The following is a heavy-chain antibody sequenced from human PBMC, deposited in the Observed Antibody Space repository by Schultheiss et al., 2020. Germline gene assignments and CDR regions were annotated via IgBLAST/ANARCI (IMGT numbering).Heavy chain of an antibody. CDR1: GFTFDNYT. J-gene: IGHJ4*02. V-gene: IGHV3-33*08. D-gene: IGHD7-27*01. CDR2: IRYDGSNK. Sequence: GGSLRLSCAASGFTFDNYTMPWVRQAPGKGLEWVAVIRYDGSNKYYADSVKGRFTISRDNSKNTLYLQMNSLRAEDTAVYYCARDNWGFFDYWGQGTLVTVSS. CDR3: ARDNWGFFDY.